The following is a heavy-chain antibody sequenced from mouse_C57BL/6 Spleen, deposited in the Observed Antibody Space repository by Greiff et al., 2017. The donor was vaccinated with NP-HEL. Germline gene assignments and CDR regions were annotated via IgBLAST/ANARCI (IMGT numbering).Heavy chain of an antibody. CDR3: ASDYYYGSSYDWYFDV. D-gene: IGHD1-1*01. CDR2: ISYDGSN. CDR1: GYSITSGYY. V-gene: IGHV3-6*01. Sequence: DVQLQESGPGLVKPSQSLSLTCSVTGYSITSGYYWNWIRQFPGNKLEWMGYISYDGSNNYNPSLKNRISITRDTSKNQFFLKLNSVTTEDTATYYCASDYYYGSSYDWYFDVWGTGTTVTVSS. J-gene: IGHJ1*03.